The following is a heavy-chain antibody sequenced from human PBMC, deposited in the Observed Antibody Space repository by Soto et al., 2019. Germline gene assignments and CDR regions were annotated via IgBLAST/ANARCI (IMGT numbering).Heavy chain of an antibody. D-gene: IGHD3-16*02. J-gene: IGHJ5*02. CDR2: IYHTGIT. CDR3: ARAGGIRLAELSLSIDH. Sequence: QVQLQQWGAGLLKPSATLSLTCGASGGPFAGYYWTWIRQTPEKGLEWIGEIYHTGITNYNPSLKSRVAISIDTSKNQFSRRLNSVTPADTAVYFCARAGGIRLAELSLSIDHWGRGTLVTVSS. CDR1: GGPFAGYY. V-gene: IGHV4-34*01.